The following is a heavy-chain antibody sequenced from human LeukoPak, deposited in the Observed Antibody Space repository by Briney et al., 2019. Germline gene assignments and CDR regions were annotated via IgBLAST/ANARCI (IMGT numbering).Heavy chain of an antibody. J-gene: IGHJ4*02. D-gene: IGHD3-3*01. CDR3: ARVGFWSGYSSGY. V-gene: IGHV4-34*01. CDR2: INHSGST. Sequence: SETLSLTCAVYGGSFSGYYWSWIRQPPGKGLEWIGEINHSGSTNYNPSLKSRVTISVDTPKNQFSLKLSSVTAADTAVYYCARVGFWSGYSSGYWGQGTLVTVSS. CDR1: GGSFSGYY.